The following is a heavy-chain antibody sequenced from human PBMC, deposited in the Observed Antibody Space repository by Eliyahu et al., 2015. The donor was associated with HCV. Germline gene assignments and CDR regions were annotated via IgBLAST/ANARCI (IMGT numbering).Heavy chain of an antibody. V-gene: IGHV4-31*03. CDR2: IFYSGTT. J-gene: IGHJ6*02. CDR3: ARGEYTNMVTYYYYYSMDV. Sequence: QVQLQESGPGLLKPSQTLSLTCTASGDSINSGNYYWSWIRQHPGKGLEWIGYIFYSGTTHHNPSLKSRLTMSIDTSKSQVSLRLSSVTAADTAIYYCARGEYTNMVTYYYYYSMDVWGQGTTVTVSS. CDR1: GDSINSGNYY. D-gene: IGHD5-18*01.